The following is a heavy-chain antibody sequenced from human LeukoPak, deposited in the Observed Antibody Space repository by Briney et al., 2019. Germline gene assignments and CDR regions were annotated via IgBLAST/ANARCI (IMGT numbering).Heavy chain of an antibody. V-gene: IGHV4-59*08. J-gene: IGHJ6*02. Sequence: PSETLSLTGTVSGGSISSYYWSWIRQPPGKGRGWIGYIYYSGSTNYNPSLKSRVTISVDTSKNQFSLKLSSVTAADTAVYYCARQSIAAPIANYYYYYGMDVWGQGTTVTVSS. CDR3: ARQSIAAPIANYYYYYGMDV. D-gene: IGHD6-6*01. CDR2: IYYSGST. CDR1: GGSISSYY.